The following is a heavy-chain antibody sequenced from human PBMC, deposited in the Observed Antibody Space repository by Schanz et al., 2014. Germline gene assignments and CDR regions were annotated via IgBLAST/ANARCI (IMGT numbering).Heavy chain of an antibody. CDR2: IYIGGNT. Sequence: EVQLVESGGGLVQPGGSLRLSCAASGITFSSHSFNWVRQAPGKGLEWVSFIYIGGNTYYADSVKGRFTISRDNAKNSLYLEMNSLRAEDTALYYCARDRRNADLGYWGQGTLVTVSS. CDR1: GITFSSHS. J-gene: IGHJ4*02. D-gene: IGHD1-1*01. CDR3: ARDRRNADLGY. V-gene: IGHV3-66*01.